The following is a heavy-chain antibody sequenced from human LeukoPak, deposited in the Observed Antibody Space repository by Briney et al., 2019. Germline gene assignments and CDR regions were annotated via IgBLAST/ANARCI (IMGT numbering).Heavy chain of an antibody. Sequence: GGSLRLSCEGSGFTFRSHWMSWVRQAPGKGLEWVANIHQYGGEKYYVDSVRGRFSISRDNAKNSLYLEMNSLRAEDTAVYYCAKDRREYSSLFDYWGQGTLVTVSS. CDR2: IHQYGGEK. V-gene: IGHV3-7*03. D-gene: IGHD6-6*01. CDR1: GFTFRSHW. CDR3: AKDRREYSSLFDY. J-gene: IGHJ4*02.